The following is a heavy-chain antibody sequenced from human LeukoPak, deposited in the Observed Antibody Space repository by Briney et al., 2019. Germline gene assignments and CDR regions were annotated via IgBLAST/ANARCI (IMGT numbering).Heavy chain of an antibody. CDR2: IYYSGST. CDR3: ARCWRSTVVTPSWFDP. V-gene: IGHV4-59*12. D-gene: IGHD4-23*01. Sequence: SETLSLTCTVSGGAISSYYWSWIRQPPGKGLEWIGYIYYSGSTNYNPSLKSRVTISVDTSKNQFSLKLSSVTAADTAVYYCARCWRSTVVTPSWFDPWGQGTLVTVSS. J-gene: IGHJ5*02. CDR1: GGAISSYY.